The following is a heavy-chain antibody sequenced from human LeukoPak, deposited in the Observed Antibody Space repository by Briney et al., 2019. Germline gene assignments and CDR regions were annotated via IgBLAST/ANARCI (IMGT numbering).Heavy chain of an antibody. CDR3: ARDPGIQLWYPLDY. CDR1: GFTFSSYW. V-gene: IGHV3-74*01. J-gene: IGHJ4*01. Sequence: GGSLRLSCAASGFTFSSYWMHWVRQAPGKGLVWVSRIYSDGSSTTYADSVKGRFTISRDNAKNTLYLQMNSLRAEDTAVYHCARDPGIQLWYPLDYWGQGTLGTGSS. CDR2: IYSDGSST. D-gene: IGHD5-18*01.